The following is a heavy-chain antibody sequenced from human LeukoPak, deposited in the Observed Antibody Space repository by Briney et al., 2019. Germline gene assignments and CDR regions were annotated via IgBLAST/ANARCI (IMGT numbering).Heavy chain of an antibody. CDR1: AHTFTGYY. J-gene: IGHJ4*02. CDR2: LNPNSGGT. D-gene: IGHD1-14*01. V-gene: IGHV1-2*02. CDR3: ARGPGDY. Sequence: GASVKVSCKASAHTFTGYYLHWVRQAPGQGLEWMGWLNPNSGGTHYAQKFQDRVTMTRDTSINTAYMELSRLRSDDTAVYYCARGPGDYWGQGTLVTVSS.